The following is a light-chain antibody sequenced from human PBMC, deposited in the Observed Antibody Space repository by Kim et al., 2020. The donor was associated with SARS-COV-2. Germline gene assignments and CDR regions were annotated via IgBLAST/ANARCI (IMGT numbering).Light chain of an antibody. CDR1: SGHSSYI. CDR3: ETWDSNPWV. Sequence: LVLTQSSSASASLGSSVKLTCTLSSGHSSYIIAWHQQQPGKAPRYLMKLEGSGSYNKGSGVPDRFSGSSSGADRYLTISNLQSEDEADYYCETWDSNPWVFGGGTQLTVL. V-gene: IGLV4-60*03. J-gene: IGLJ3*02. CDR2: LEGSGSY.